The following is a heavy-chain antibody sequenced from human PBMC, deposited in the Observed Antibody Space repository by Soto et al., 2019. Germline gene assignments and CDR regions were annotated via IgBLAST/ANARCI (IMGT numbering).Heavy chain of an antibody. CDR3: ARDGGRGYYGSGTYYDF. V-gene: IGHV4-30-4*01. CDR2: IYYNGAT. CDR1: GCSMNRADYY. J-gene: IGHJ4*02. D-gene: IGHD3-10*01. Sequence: QLQLQESGPGLVKPSQTLSLTCTVSGCSMNRADYYWSWIRQPPGKGLEWLGYIYYNGATYYNPSLDSRLTISVDTSKNQFSLKLRSVTAADTAVYCCARDGGRGYYGSGTYYDFWGQGTLVTVSS.